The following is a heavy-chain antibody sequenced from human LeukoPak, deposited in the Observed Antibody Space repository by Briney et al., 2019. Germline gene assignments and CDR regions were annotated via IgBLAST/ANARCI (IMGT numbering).Heavy chain of an antibody. D-gene: IGHD3-10*01. Sequence: SETLSLTCTVSGCSISTYYWSWLRQPAGKGLEWIGRIYTSGSINSNPSLKSRVTMSVDTSKNQFSLKLSSMTAADTAVYYYARDNYSSGMGWFDRCGQGTLVTVSS. CDR2: IYTSGSI. J-gene: IGHJ5*02. CDR1: GCSISTYY. CDR3: ARDNYSSGMGWFDR. V-gene: IGHV4-4*07.